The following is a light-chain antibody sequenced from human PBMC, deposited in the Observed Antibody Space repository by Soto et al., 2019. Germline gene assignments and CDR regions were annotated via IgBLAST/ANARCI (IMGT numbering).Light chain of an antibody. V-gene: IGLV1-51*01. J-gene: IGLJ1*01. CDR1: SSNIGNNH. CDR2: DSN. CDR3: SSYTSSSAYV. Sequence: QSVLTQPPSVSAAPGQEVTIACSGSSSNIGNNHVSWYQQLPGTAPKFLIYDSNKRPSGIPDRFSGSKSGNTASLTISGLQAEDEADYYCSSYTSSSAYVFGTGTKVTVL.